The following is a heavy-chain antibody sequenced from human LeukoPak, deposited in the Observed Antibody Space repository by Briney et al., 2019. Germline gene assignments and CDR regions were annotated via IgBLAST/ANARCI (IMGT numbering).Heavy chain of an antibody. CDR1: GGTFSSYA. Sequence: ASVKVSCKASGGTFSSYAISWVRQAPGQGLEWMGGIIPIFGTANYAQKFQGRVTITTDESTSTAYMELSSLRSEDTAVYYCARDPYYLPEGAFDIWGQGTMVTVSS. CDR3: ARDPYYLPEGAFDI. J-gene: IGHJ3*02. D-gene: IGHD3-10*01. CDR2: IIPIFGTA. V-gene: IGHV1-69*05.